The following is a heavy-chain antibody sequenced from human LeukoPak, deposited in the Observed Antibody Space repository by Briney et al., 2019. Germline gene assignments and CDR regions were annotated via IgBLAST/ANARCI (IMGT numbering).Heavy chain of an antibody. D-gene: IGHD3-10*01. Sequence: GGSLRLSCAVSGITLSNYGMSWVRQAPGKGLEWVAGLSGSGGGTNYADSVQGRFTISRDNPKNTPYLQMNSLRAEDTAVYYCAGYYGSGSYYNVWPTYYMDVWGKGTTVTVSS. V-gene: IGHV3-23*01. J-gene: IGHJ6*03. CDR2: LSGSGGGT. CDR3: AGYYGSGSYYNVWPTYYMDV. CDR1: GITLSNYG.